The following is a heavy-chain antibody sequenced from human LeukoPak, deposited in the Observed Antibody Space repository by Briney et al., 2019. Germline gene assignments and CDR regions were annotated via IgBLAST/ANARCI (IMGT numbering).Heavy chain of an antibody. J-gene: IGHJ4*02. D-gene: IGHD1-1*01. CDR2: IYYSGST. V-gene: IGHV4-59*08. CDR1: GXSISSYY. Sequence: SETLSLTCTVSGXSISSYYWSWIRQPPGKGLEWIGYIYYSGSTNYNPSLKSRVTISADTSKNQFSLKLSSVTAADTAVYFCARHEGYNYAFAYWGQGTLITVSS. CDR3: ARHEGYNYAFAY.